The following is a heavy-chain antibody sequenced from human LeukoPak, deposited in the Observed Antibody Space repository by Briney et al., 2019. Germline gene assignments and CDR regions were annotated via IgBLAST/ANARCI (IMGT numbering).Heavy chain of an antibody. Sequence: SETLSLTCTEFGGSISSDDYYWNWIRQPAGRGLEWIGRIYTTGNTMYNPSLESRVSMSIDTSKNQVSLKVKSVTAADTAVYYCARGGTLFTFFDSWGQGTLVTVSS. V-gene: IGHV4-61*02. CDR1: GGSISSDDYY. CDR2: IYTTGNT. CDR3: ARGGTLFTFFDS. J-gene: IGHJ4*02. D-gene: IGHD2/OR15-2a*01.